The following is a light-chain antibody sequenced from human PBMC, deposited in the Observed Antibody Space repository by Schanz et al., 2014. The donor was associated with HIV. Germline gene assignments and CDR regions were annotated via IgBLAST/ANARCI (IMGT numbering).Light chain of an antibody. V-gene: IGLV2-8*01. J-gene: IGLJ2*01. CDR1: SSDVGGHNY. CDR2: EVS. CDR3: SSYAGSYTL. Sequence: QSALTQPPSASGSPGQSVTISCTGTSSDVGGHNYVSWYQHHPGKAPKLIIFEVSERPSGVPDRFSGSKSGNTASLTVSGLQAEDEADYYCSSYAGSYTLFGGGTKVTVL.